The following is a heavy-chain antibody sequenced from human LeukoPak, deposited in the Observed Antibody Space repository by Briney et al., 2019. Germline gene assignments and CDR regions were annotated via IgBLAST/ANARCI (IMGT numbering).Heavy chain of an antibody. CDR3: ARHNDSSGYYPSYFDY. Sequence: SETLSLTCTVSGGSISSSSYYWGWIRQPPGKGREWIGSIYYSGSTYYNPSLKSRVTTSVDTSKNQFSLKLNAVTAADTAVYYCARHNDSSGYYPSYFDYWGQGTLVTVSS. CDR1: GGSISSSSYY. V-gene: IGHV4-39*01. CDR2: IYYSGST. J-gene: IGHJ4*02. D-gene: IGHD3-22*01.